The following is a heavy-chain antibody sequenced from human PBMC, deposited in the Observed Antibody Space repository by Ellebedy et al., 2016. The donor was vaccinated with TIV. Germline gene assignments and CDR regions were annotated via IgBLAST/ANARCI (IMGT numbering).Heavy chain of an antibody. J-gene: IGHJ4*02. CDR2: INAGNGNT. D-gene: IGHD6-13*01. Sequence: ASVKVSCKASGYTFPSYAMHWVRQAPGQRLEWMGWINAGNGNTKYSQKFQGRVTITRDTSASTAYMELSSLRSEDTAVYYCAREAAGLSYYFDYWGQGTLVTVSS. CDR1: GYTFPSYA. V-gene: IGHV1-3*01. CDR3: AREAAGLSYYFDY.